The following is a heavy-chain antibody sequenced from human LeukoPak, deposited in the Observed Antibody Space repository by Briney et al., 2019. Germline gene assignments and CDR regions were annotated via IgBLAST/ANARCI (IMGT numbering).Heavy chain of an antibody. CDR2: INPNSGGT. CDR1: GYTCTDYY. J-gene: IGHJ3*02. V-gene: IGHV1-2*02. CDR3: ARVVDGYNYGAFDI. Sequence: ASVKVSCKASGYTCTDYYIHWVRQAPGQGLEWMGWINPNSGGTKYARRFQGRVTMTRDASISTAYTELSSLRSDDTAVYYCARVVDGYNYGAFDIWGQGTVVTVSS. D-gene: IGHD5-24*01.